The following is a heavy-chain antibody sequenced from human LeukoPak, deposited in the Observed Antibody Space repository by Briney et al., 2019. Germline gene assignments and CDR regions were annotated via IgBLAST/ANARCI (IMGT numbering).Heavy chain of an antibody. D-gene: IGHD3-3*01. CDR2: TYYRSKWYN. CDR1: GDSVSSNSAA. J-gene: IGHJ3*02. V-gene: IGHV6-1*01. Sequence: SQTLSLTCALSGDSVSSNSAAWNWIRQSPSRGLEWLGRTYYRSKWYNDYAVSVRSRMTINPDTSKNQFSLHLNSMTPEDTAVYYCARSHYDFWSGYPAFDIWGQGTMVTVSS. CDR3: ARSHYDFWSGYPAFDI.